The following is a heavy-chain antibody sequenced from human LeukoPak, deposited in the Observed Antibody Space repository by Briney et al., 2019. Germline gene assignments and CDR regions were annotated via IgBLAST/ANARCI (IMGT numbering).Heavy chain of an antibody. V-gene: IGHV1-2*06. Sequence: GASVKVSCKASGYTFSGYYMHWVRQAPGQGLEWMGRINPSSGGANYAQKFQGRVTMTRDTPISTAYMELGRLTSDDTAVYYCASLVLGSGYYRDAFDIWGQGTMVTVSS. D-gene: IGHD3-22*01. CDR2: INPSSGGA. CDR3: ASLVLGSGYYRDAFDI. J-gene: IGHJ3*02. CDR1: GYTFSGYY.